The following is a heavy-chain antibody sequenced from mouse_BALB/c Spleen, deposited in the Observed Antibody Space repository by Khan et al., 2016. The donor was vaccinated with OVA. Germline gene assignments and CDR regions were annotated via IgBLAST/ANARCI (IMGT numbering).Heavy chain of an antibody. D-gene: IGHD1-1*01. CDR3: ARSYFYGYYFDQ. J-gene: IGHJ2*01. Sequence: EVELVESGGGLVQPGGSRKLSCVASGFTFSSFGMHWVRQAPEKGLEWVAYISGDSSTIYYTDTVKGRFTISRDNPKNTLFLQMTSLRSEDMAMDYCARSYFYGYYFDQWGQGTTLTVSS. CDR1: GFTFSSFG. CDR2: ISGDSSTI. V-gene: IGHV5-17*02.